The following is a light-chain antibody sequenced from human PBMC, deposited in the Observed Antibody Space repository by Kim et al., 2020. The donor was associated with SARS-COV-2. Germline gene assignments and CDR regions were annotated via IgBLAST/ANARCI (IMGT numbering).Light chain of an antibody. CDR3: QPIYSTPFT. V-gene: IGKV1-39*01. Sequence: DIQMTQSPSSLSASVGDRVTITCRASQSISSYLNWYQQKPGKAPKLLIYSASSLQSGVPSRFSGSGSGTDFTLTISSLQPEDFATYYCQPIYSTPFTVGAGTKVDIK. CDR1: QSISSY. J-gene: IGKJ3*01. CDR2: SAS.